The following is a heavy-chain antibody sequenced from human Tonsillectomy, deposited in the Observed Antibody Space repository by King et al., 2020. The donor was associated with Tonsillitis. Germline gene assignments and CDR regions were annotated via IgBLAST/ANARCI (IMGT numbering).Heavy chain of an antibody. CDR1: GYTFTSYG. D-gene: IGHD6-19*01. CDR2: ISGYNGGA. J-gene: IGHJ4*02. CDR3: ARDQSRIGVAVAGIGAY. V-gene: IGHV1-18*01. Sequence: QLVQSGAEVKKPGASVKVSCKASGYTFTSYGISWVRQAPGQGLEWMGWISGYNGGANYTQKLQGRVTMTTDTSTNTAYMELRSLRSDDAAVYYCARDQSRIGVAVAGIGAYWGQGNLVTVSS.